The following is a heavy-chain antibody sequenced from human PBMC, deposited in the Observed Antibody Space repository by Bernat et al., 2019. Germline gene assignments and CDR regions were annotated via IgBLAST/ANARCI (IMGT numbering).Heavy chain of an antibody. Sequence: EVQLVESGGGLVQPGGSLRLSCTASGFTFSTYWIHWVRQPPGKGLVWVSRINSDGSSTSYADSVKGRFTISRDNAKNTLYLQMSSLRAEDTAVFYCARAPFYSSGWLLDDWGQGTLVTVSS. CDR2: INSDGSST. J-gene: IGHJ4*02. D-gene: IGHD6-19*01. CDR1: GFTFSTYW. CDR3: ARAPFYSSGWLLDD. V-gene: IGHV3-74*01.